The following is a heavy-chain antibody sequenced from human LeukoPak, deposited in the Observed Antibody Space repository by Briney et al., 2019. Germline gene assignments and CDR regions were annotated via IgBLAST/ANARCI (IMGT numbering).Heavy chain of an antibody. D-gene: IGHD6-13*01. CDR2: YYPNGST. J-gene: IGHJ4*02. V-gene: IGHV4-4*07. CDR3: ARMGDSSSWSFDY. Sequence: PSETLSLTCTVSGGSISGYYWIWIRQPAGKGLEYIGRYYPNGSTNYNPSLKSRVTISVDTSKNQFSLKLSSVTAADTAVYYCARMGDSSSWSFDYWGQGTLVTVSS. CDR1: GGSISGYY.